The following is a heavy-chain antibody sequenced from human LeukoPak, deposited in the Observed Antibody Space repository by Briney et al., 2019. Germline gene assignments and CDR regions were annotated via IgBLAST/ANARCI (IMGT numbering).Heavy chain of an antibody. CDR1: GYTLTELS. Sequence: ASVKDSCKVSGYTLTELSMHWVRQAPGKGLEWMGGFDPEDGETIYAQKFQGRVTMTEDTSTDPAYMELSSLRSEDKAVYYCATYSSGWYFDYWGQGTLVTVSS. V-gene: IGHV1-24*01. CDR3: ATYSSGWYFDY. CDR2: FDPEDGET. D-gene: IGHD6-19*01. J-gene: IGHJ4*02.